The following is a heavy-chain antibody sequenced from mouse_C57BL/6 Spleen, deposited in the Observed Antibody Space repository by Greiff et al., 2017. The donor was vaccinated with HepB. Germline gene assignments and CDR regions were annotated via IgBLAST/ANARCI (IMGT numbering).Heavy chain of an antibody. D-gene: IGHD3-2*02. CDR2: IYPGDGDT. CDR3: AKEGSSGYGRDYYAMDY. V-gene: IGHV1-82*01. CDR1: GYAFSSSW. Sequence: QVQLKQSGPELVKPGASVKISCKASGYAFSSSWMNWVKQRPGKGLEWIGRIYPGDGDTNYNGKFKGKATLTADKSSSTAYRQLSSLTSEDSAVYFCAKEGSSGYGRDYYAMDYWGQGTSVTVSS. J-gene: IGHJ4*01.